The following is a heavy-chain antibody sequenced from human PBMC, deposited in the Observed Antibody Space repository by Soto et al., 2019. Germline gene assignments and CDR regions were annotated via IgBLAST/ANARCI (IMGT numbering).Heavy chain of an antibody. CDR3: ARDKLIDDYGLVTYDY. V-gene: IGHV1-18*01. CDR1: GGTFSSSA. CDR2: ISGYNGKT. J-gene: IGHJ4*02. D-gene: IGHD2-21*02. Sequence: TVKVSCRASGGTFSSSAISWVRQAIGQGNGLRGWISGYNGKTKYAQTLQGRVNMTADTSTSTVYVELRGLRPDDTAVYFCARDKLIDDYGLVTYDYWCQGTTATASS.